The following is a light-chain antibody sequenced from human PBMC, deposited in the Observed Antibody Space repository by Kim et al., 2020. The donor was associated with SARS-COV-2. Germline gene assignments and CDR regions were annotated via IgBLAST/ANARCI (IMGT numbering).Light chain of an antibody. CDR3: QAWDSSTVV. CDR2: QDS. Sequence: LSPGQTASITCAGDKLGDKYAYWYQQKPGQSPVLVIYQDSKRPSGIPERFSGSNSGNTATLTISGTQAMDEADYYCQAWDSSTVVFGGGTQLTVL. CDR1: KLGDKY. J-gene: IGLJ2*01. V-gene: IGLV3-1*01.